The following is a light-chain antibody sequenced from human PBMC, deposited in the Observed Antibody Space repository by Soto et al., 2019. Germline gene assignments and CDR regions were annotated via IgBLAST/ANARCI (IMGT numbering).Light chain of an antibody. J-gene: IGKJ1*01. CDR1: QSITGW. V-gene: IGKV1-12*01. CDR3: EHANSFPRT. Sequence: QSPSTLYAFVRDRVHLTCRARQSITGWCAWYQQRAGKAPKLLIYDASNLQSGVPSRFSGRGSGTDVTLTISSLQPEDVAPYYSEHANSFPRTFGQGTK. CDR2: DAS.